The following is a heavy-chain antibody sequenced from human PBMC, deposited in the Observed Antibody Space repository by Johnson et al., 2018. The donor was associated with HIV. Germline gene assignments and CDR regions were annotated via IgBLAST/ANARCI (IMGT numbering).Heavy chain of an antibody. CDR3: AKSSRVSTTFDAFDI. CDR1: GFTFSSFA. CDR2: ISSIGGST. V-gene: IGHV3-23*04. J-gene: IGHJ3*02. D-gene: IGHD1-26*01. Sequence: VQLVESGGGLLQPGGSLRLSCAASGFTFSSFAMSWVRQAPGKGLEWVSGISSIGGSTYYADSVKGRFTITRDNSKNTLYLKMNSLRAEDTAVYYCAKSSRVSTTFDAFDIWGQGTMVTVSS.